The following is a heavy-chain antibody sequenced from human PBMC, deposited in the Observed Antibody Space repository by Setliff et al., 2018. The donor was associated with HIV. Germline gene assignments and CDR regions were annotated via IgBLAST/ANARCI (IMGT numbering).Heavy chain of an antibody. J-gene: IGHJ4*02. CDR3: ARLVSSSSKFDS. CDR1: GGSISSHY. CDR2: IYYSGST. Sequence: SETLSLTCTVSGGSISSHYWSWIRQPPGKGLEWIGYIYYSGSTYYNPSLKSRVTILVDTSKNQFSLKLSSVTAADTAVYYCARLVSSSSKFDSWGQGTLVTVSS. V-gene: IGHV4-59*06. D-gene: IGHD6-6*01.